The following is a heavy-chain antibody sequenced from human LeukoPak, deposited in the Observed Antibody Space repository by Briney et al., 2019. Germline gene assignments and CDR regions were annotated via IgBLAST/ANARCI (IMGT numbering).Heavy chain of an antibody. CDR2: INAGNGNT. CDR1: GFTFTSYA. CDR3: ARASSMEYYCDSNASPGAFDI. J-gene: IGHJ3*02. V-gene: IGHV1-3*01. Sequence: PGRSLRLSCAASGFTFTSYAMHWVRQAPGQRLEWMGWINAGNGNTKYSQKFQGRVTITRDTSASTAYMELSSLRSEDTAVYYCARASSMEYYCDSNASPGAFDIWGQGTMVTVSS. D-gene: IGHD3-22*01.